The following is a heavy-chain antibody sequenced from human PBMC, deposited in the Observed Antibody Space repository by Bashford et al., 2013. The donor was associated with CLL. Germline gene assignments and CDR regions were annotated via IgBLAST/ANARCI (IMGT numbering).Heavy chain of an antibody. D-gene: IGHD3-16*01. CDR3: ARGPWGPSEDDY. J-gene: IGHJ4*02. CDR2: INGANGDT. Sequence: ASVKVSCKASGYTFRKYGISWVRQAPGQGLEWMGWINGANGDTKFVQKVQGRISLTTDSSTTTAYMQLRSLRFDDTAVYFCARGPWGPSEDDYWGQGTLVTVSS. V-gene: IGHV1-18*01. CDR1: GYTFRKYG.